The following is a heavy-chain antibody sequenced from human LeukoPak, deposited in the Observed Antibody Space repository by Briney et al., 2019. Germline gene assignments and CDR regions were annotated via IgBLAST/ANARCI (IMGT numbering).Heavy chain of an antibody. CDR1: GFTFSSYA. J-gene: IGHJ4*02. V-gene: IGHV3-23*01. D-gene: IGHD1-26*01. CDR3: ARGSYYSNYFDY. CDR2: ISGSGGST. Sequence: GGSLRLSCAASGFTFSSYAMSWVRQAPGKGLEWVSAISGSGGSTYYADSVKGRSTISRDNSKNTLYLQMNSLRAEDTAVYYCARGSYYSNYFDYWGQGTLVTVSS.